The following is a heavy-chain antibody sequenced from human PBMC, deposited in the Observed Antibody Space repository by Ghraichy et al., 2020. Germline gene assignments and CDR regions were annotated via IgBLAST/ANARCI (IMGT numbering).Heavy chain of an antibody. CDR3: GRLVTTTTDVDY. Sequence: SETLSLTCSVSGGSISSTSYFWGWIRQPPGKGLEYIGSIYYSGSTYYNPSLKSRVTMSVDTSKNQFSLNLSSVTAADTAVYYCGRLVTTTTDVDYWGQVTLVTVSS. CDR1: GGSISSTSYF. V-gene: IGHV4-39*01. CDR2: IYYSGST. J-gene: IGHJ4*02. D-gene: IGHD1-26*01.